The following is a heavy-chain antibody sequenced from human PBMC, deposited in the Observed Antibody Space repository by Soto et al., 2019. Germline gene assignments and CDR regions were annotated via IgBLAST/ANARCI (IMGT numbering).Heavy chain of an antibody. CDR3: ARADTGYSSSWYGH. D-gene: IGHD6-13*01. CDR2: INPSGGST. V-gene: IGHV1-46*01. Sequence: GSVKVSLKTSGYAFTSYYMHLVRQAPGQGLEWMGIINPSGGSTSYAQKFQGRVTMTRDTSTSTVYMELSSLRSEDTAVYYCARADTGYSSSWYGHWGQGTLVTVSS. J-gene: IGHJ4*02. CDR1: GYAFTSYY.